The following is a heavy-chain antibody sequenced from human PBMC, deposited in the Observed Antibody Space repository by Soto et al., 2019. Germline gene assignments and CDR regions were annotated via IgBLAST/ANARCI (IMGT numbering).Heavy chain of an antibody. V-gene: IGHV1-46*03. D-gene: IGHD3-9*01. Sequence: QVQLVQSGAEVKKPGASVKVSCKASGYTFTTYYIHWVRQAPGQGLEWMGIINPSGGSTNYAQKSQGPFSLTTDTATTTVYIELSSLRSDVTAIYYCPRSANRHLRYFDWTSAHYFYVDLWGKGTMVTVSS. CDR3: PRSANRHLRYFDWTSAHYFYVDL. CDR1: GYTFTTYY. CDR2: INPSGGST. J-gene: IGHJ6*03.